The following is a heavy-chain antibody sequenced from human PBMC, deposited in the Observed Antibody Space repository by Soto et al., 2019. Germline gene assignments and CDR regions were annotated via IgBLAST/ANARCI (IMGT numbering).Heavy chain of an antibody. D-gene: IGHD3-3*01. J-gene: IGHJ4*02. CDR1: GGSISSSSYY. Sequence: TLSLTCTVSGGSISSSSYYWGWIRQPPGKGLEWIGSIYYSGSTYYNPSLKSRVTISVDTSKNQFSLKLSSVTAADTAVYYCARDPRAGRLRLLDGFDYWGQGTLVTVSS. CDR2: IYYSGST. V-gene: IGHV4-39*02. CDR3: ARDPRAGRLRLLDGFDY.